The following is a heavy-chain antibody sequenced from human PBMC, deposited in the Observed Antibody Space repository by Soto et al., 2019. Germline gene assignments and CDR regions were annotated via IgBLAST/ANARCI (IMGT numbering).Heavy chain of an antibody. CDR3: AKGANLGCGGDCYAGGAFDI. J-gene: IGHJ3*02. CDR1: GFTFSSYA. D-gene: IGHD2-21*02. Sequence: GGSLRLSCAASGFTFSSYAMSWVRQAPGKGLEWVSAISGSGGSTYYADSVKGRFTISRDNSKNTLYLQMNSLRAEDTAVYYCAKGANLGCGGDCYAGGAFDIWGQGTMVTVSS. V-gene: IGHV3-23*01. CDR2: ISGSGGST.